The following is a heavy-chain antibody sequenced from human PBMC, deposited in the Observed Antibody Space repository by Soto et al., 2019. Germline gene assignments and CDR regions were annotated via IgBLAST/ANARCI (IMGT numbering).Heavy chain of an antibody. Sequence: QVQLGESGGGVVKPGGSLRLSCSASGFTFSDYYMNWIRQAPGKGLEWITNISTSGSTIYYADSVKGRITISRDKAKNSLYLQISTLRAEDTAVSYCAMETYYNEASGYYPTGGADYWGQGTLVTVSS. CDR3: AMETYYNEASGYYPTGGADY. J-gene: IGHJ4*02. CDR1: GFTFSDYY. V-gene: IGHV3-11*01. CDR2: ISTSGSTI. D-gene: IGHD3-22*01.